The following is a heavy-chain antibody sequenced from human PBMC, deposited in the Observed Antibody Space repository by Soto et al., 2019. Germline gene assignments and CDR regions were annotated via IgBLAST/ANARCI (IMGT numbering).Heavy chain of an antibody. V-gene: IGHV4-59*01. CDR3: ARDPASNWNDSHWFDP. J-gene: IGHJ5*02. CDR1: GGSISSYY. CDR2: IYYSGST. Sequence: SETLSLTCNVSGGSISSYYWSWIRQPPGKGLEWIGYIYYSGSTNYNPSLKSRVTISVDTSKNQFSLKLSSVTAADTAVYYCARDPASNWNDSHWFDPWGQGTLVTVSS. D-gene: IGHD1-1*01.